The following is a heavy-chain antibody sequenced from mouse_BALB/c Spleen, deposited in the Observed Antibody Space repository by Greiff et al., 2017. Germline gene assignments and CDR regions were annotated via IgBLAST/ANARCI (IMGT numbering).Heavy chain of an antibody. CDR3: ARTYYRYDAGFFDY. CDR1: GYSITSDYA. CDR2: ISYSGST. V-gene: IGHV3-2*02. Sequence: EVKLMESGPGLVKPSQSLSLTCTVTGYSITSDYAWNWIRQFPGNKLEWMGYISYSGSTSYNPSLKSRISITRDTSKNQFFLQLNSVTTEDTATYYCARTYYRYDAGFFDYWGQGTTLTVSS. J-gene: IGHJ2*01. D-gene: IGHD2-14*01.